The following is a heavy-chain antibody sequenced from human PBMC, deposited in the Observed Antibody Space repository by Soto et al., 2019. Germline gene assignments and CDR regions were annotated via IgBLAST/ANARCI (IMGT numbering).Heavy chain of an antibody. J-gene: IGHJ4*02. V-gene: IGHV6-1*01. CDR3: ARTNGYSDY. D-gene: IGHD4-17*01. Sequence: SQTLSLTCAISGDSVSSNNAAWNWIRQSPSRGLEWLGRTYYRSKWYHEYAVSVKGRITINPDTSKNQFSLQLNSVAPEDAAVYYCARTNGYSDYWGQGTLVTVSS. CDR2: TYYRSKWYH. CDR1: GDSVSSNNAA.